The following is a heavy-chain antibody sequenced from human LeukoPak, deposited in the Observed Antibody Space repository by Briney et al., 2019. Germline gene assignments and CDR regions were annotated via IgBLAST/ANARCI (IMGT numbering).Heavy chain of an antibody. CDR1: GFTVSSYY. CDR2: IYSGGST. CDR3: ARAIGIYCSSTSCYKGGYYYYYYMDV. D-gene: IGHD2-2*02. J-gene: IGHJ6*03. Sequence: GGSLRLSCAASGFTVSSYYMSWVRQAPGKGLEWVSVIYSGGSTYYADSVKGRFTISRDNSKNTLYLQMNSLRAEDTAVYYCARAIGIYCSSTSCYKGGYYYYYYMDVWGKGTTVTVSS. V-gene: IGHV3-53*01.